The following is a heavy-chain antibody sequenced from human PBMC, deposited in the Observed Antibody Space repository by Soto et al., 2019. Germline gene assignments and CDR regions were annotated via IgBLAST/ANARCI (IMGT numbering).Heavy chain of an antibody. CDR2: ISAHTGSS. CDR1: GYTSTSSG. V-gene: IGHV1-18*01. Sequence: ASVKVSCKASGYTSTSSGMSWVRQAPGQGLEWMGWISAHTGSSEYAQKFQGRVTMTRDISIATAYMELSSLRSDDTAIYYCARMETFGSLNWFDPWGQGSVVTVSS. D-gene: IGHD3-16*01. CDR3: ARMETFGSLNWFDP. J-gene: IGHJ5*02.